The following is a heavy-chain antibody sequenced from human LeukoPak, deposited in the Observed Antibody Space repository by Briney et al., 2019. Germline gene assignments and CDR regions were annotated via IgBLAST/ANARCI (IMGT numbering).Heavy chain of an antibody. J-gene: IGHJ4*02. Sequence: GGSLRLSCVVSGISLSNYAMTWVRQAPGKGLEWVSYISERGGSTTYADSVKGRLTISRDTSLNTLYLQMNNLRAEDTAVYFCAKRGVVIRGILVIGYHQEAYHYDFWGQGVLVTVSS. CDR2: ISERGGST. V-gene: IGHV3-23*01. D-gene: IGHD3-10*01. CDR1: GISLSNYA. CDR3: AKRGVVIRGILVIGYHQEAYHYDF.